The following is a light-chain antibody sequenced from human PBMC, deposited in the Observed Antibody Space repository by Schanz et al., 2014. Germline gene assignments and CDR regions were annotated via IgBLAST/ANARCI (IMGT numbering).Light chain of an antibody. Sequence: QSALTQPASVSGSPGQSITISCTGTSSDVGSYNLVSWYQQHPGKAPKLMIYEGSKRPSGVPDRFSASKSGNTASLTISGLQAEDEADYYCCSYAGTYTWVFGGGTKLTVL. CDR3: CSYAGTYTWV. CDR2: EGS. CDR1: SSDVGSYNL. J-gene: IGLJ3*02. V-gene: IGLV2-23*01.